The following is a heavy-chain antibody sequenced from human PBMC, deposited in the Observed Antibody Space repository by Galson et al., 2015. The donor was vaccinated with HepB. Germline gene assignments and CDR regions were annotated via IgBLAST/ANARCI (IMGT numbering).Heavy chain of an antibody. CDR2: IYPGDSDT. CDR1: GYSFTSYW. D-gene: IGHD6-13*01. CDR3: ARLVTIPAAAGTGGHFDY. V-gene: IGHV5-51*03. Sequence: QSGAEVKKPGESLKISCKGSGYSFTSYWIGWVRQMPGKGLEWMGIIYPGDSDTRYSPSFQGQVTISADKSISTAYLQWSSLKASDTAMYYCARLVTIPAAAGTGGHFDYWGQGTLVTVSS. J-gene: IGHJ4*02.